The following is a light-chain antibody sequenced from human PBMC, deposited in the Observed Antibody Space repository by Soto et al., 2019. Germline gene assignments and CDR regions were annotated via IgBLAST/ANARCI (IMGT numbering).Light chain of an antibody. CDR1: MRDVGAYNL. CDR3: GAYAARSTLV. V-gene: IGLV2-14*03. Sequence: QSALTQPASVSGSAGQSITISCSGTMRDVGAYNLVSWYQQHPGTAPKLIIYEVRNRPSVIPSRFSGARSGNPASLTISGLQSEGEGDYYCGAYAARSTLVFGGGTKLTVL. J-gene: IGLJ3*02. CDR2: EVR.